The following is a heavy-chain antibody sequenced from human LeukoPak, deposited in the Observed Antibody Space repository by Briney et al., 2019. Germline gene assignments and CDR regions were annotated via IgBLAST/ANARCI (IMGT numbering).Heavy chain of an antibody. V-gene: IGHV4-59*01. CDR1: GSSISSYY. J-gene: IGHJ5*02. CDR3: ARGGDHGLWFGESNWFDP. CDR2: IYYSGST. D-gene: IGHD3-10*01. Sequence: KPSETLSLTCTVSGSSISSYYWSWIRQPPGKGLEWIGYIYYSGSTNYNPSLKSRITISVDTSKNQFSLKLSSVTAADTAVYYCARGGDHGLWFGESNWFDPWGQGTLVTVSS.